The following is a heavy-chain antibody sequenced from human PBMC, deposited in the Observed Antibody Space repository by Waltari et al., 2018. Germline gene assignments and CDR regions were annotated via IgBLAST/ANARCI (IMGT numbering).Heavy chain of an antibody. D-gene: IGHD5-18*01. J-gene: IGHJ4*02. Sequence: EVQLVQSGAEVKKPGEFLKISCKGSGYTFTNYWIGWLRQMPGKGLEWMGIISPVDSDTRYNPSFQGQVTISADKSISTAYLQWSSLKASDTAMYYCARLHEGYSYGYQDYWGQGTLVTVSS. CDR2: ISPVDSDT. CDR1: GYTFTNYW. V-gene: IGHV5-51*01. CDR3: ARLHEGYSYGYQDY.